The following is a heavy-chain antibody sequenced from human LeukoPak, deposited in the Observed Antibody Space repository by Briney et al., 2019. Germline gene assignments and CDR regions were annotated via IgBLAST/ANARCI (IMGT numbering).Heavy chain of an antibody. J-gene: IGHJ5*02. CDR2: INHSGST. CDR1: GGSFSGYY. D-gene: IGHD2-2*01. V-gene: IGHV4-34*01. CDR3: ARGGANVPAQNNWFDP. Sequence: KSSETLSLTCAVYGGSFSGYYWSWIRQPPGKGLEWIGEINHSGSTNYNPSLKSRVTISVDTSKNQFSLKLSSVTAADTAVYYCARGGANVPAQNNWFDPWGQGTLVTVSS.